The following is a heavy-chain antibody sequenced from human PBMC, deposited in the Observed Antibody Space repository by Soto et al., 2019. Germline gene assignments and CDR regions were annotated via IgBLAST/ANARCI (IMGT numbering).Heavy chain of an antibody. CDR2: IYYSGST. CDR1: GGSISSYY. J-gene: IGHJ6*03. D-gene: IGHD3-3*01. V-gene: IGHV4-59*08. CDR3: ARHNYDFWSGRYYYYYYMDV. Sequence: ETLSLTCTVSGGSISSYYWSWIRQPPGKGLEWIGYIYYSGSTNYNPSLKSRVTISVDTSKNQFSLKLSSVTAADTAVYYCARHNYDFWSGRYYYYYYMDVWGKGTTVTVSS.